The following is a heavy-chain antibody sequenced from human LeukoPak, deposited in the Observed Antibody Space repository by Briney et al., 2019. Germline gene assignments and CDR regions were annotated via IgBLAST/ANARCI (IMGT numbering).Heavy chain of an antibody. D-gene: IGHD3-3*01. J-gene: IGHJ4*02. CDR3: ACYDFWSGYYNY. V-gene: IGHV4-34*01. Sequence: RTSETLSLTCAVYGGSFSGYYWSWNRQPPGKGLEWIGEINHSGSTNYNPSLKSRVTISVDTSKNQFSLKLSSVTAADTAVYYCACYDFWSGYYNYWGQGTLVTVSS. CDR1: GGSFSGYY. CDR2: INHSGST.